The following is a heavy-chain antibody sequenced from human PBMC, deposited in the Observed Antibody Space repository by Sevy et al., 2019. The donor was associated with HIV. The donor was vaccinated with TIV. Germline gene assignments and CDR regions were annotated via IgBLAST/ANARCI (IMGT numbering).Heavy chain of an antibody. CDR3: ARKYDSSGYFDY. V-gene: IGHV3-23*01. CDR2: ISGTGGSGDKT. Sequence: GGSLRLSCAASGFTFRNYAMNWVRQAPGKGPEWVSGISGTGGSGDKTNYADSVKGRFTISRDDSKNSLYLQLNTLRAEDTAIYYCARKYDSSGYFDYWGQGTLVTVSS. CDR1: GFTFRNYA. J-gene: IGHJ4*02. D-gene: IGHD3-22*01.